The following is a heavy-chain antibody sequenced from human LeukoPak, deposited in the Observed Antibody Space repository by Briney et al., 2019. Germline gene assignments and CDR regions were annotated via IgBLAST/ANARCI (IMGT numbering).Heavy chain of an antibody. CDR2: IYYSGST. J-gene: IGHJ3*02. CDR3: ARAYYYGSGSYGFDI. V-gene: IGHV4-59*01. D-gene: IGHD3-10*01. Sequence: PSETLSLTCTVSGDSISSYHWSWIRQPPGKGLEWIGYIYYSGSTNLNPSLQSRVTISVDTSKNQFSLKLSSVTAADTAVYYCARAYYYGSGSYGFDIWGQGTMVTVSS. CDR1: GDSISSYH.